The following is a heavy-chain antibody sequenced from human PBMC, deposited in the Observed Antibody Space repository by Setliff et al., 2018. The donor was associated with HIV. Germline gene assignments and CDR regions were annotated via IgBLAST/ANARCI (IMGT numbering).Heavy chain of an antibody. Sequence: ASVKVSCKASGYTFTGYYIHWVRQAPGLGLEWMGRIIPNSGGTNYPQKFQGRVTMTRDTSISTAYMQLSRLRPDDTAIYYCATKVYCTIGVCLDAFDIWGQGTMVTVSS. CDR3: ATKVYCTIGVCLDAFDI. J-gene: IGHJ3*02. V-gene: IGHV1-2*06. CDR1: GYTFTGYY. CDR2: IIPNSGGT. D-gene: IGHD2-8*01.